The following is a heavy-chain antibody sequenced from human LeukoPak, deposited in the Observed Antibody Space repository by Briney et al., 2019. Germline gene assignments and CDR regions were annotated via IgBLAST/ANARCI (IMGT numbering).Heavy chain of an antibody. Sequence: GGSLRLSCAASGFTFSDYYMSWIRQAPGKGLEWVSYISSSGSTIYYADSVKGRFTISRDNAKNSLYLQMNSLRAEDTAVYHCARDLSRFTSVDRPYDYWGQGTLVTVSS. D-gene: IGHD2/OR15-2a*01. J-gene: IGHJ4*02. CDR2: ISSSGSTI. CDR3: ARDLSRFTSVDRPYDY. V-gene: IGHV3-11*04. CDR1: GFTFSDYY.